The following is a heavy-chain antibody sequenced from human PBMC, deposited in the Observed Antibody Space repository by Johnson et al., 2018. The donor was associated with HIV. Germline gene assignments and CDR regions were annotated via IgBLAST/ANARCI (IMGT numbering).Heavy chain of an antibody. V-gene: IGHV3-20*04. D-gene: IGHD1-14*01. J-gene: IGHJ3*02. Sequence: VQLVESGGSVVRPGGSLRLSCAVSGFTFDNYDMSWVRQAPGKGLEWVSDINWNGDNTAYADSVKGRFTISKDNAKNSLYLQMNSLRAEDTALYYCARKVSGAFDIWGQGTMVTVSS. CDR2: INWNGDNT. CDR3: ARKVSGAFDI. CDR1: GFTFDNYD.